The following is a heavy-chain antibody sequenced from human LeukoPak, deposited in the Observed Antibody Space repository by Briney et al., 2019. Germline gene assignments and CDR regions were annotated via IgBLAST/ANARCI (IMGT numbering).Heavy chain of an antibody. D-gene: IGHD2-15*01. Sequence: GGSLRLSCSASGFPFSSYAMHWVRQAPGKGLEYVSAISDSGGSTYYADSVKGRFTISRDNSRNTLYLQMSSLRAEDTAVYFCVRGYSFGPYGMDVWGQGTTVTVSS. V-gene: IGHV3-64D*09. CDR1: GFPFSSYA. J-gene: IGHJ6*02. CDR2: ISDSGGST. CDR3: VRGYSFGPYGMDV.